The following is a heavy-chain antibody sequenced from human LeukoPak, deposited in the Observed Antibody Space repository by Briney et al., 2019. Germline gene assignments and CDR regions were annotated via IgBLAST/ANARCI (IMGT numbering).Heavy chain of an antibody. V-gene: IGHV4-4*07. CDR3: ARDIPGTTGVDY. Sequence: SETLSLTCTASGGSISSYYWSWIRQPPGQGLEWIGRIYTSGSTNYNPSLKSRVTMSVDTSKNQFSLKLSSVTAADTAVYYCARDIPGTTGVDYWGQGTLVTVSS. CDR2: IYTSGST. J-gene: IGHJ4*02. CDR1: GGSISSYY. D-gene: IGHD1-1*01.